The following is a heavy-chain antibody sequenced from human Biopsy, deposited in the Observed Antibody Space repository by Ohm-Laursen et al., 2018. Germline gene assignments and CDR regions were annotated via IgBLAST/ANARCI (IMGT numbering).Heavy chain of an antibody. Sequence: TLSLTCTLSGDSITRSYWGWIRQSPGKGLEWIGHVFDRGTTNYNPSVRSRVTMSEDTSKKQFSLKMTSVTAADTAIYYCAHGSGSYYKWDFWGQGTLVTVSS. D-gene: IGHD3-10*01. CDR1: GDSITRSY. V-gene: IGHV4-59*08. CDR2: VFDRGTT. CDR3: AHGSGSYYKWDF. J-gene: IGHJ4*02.